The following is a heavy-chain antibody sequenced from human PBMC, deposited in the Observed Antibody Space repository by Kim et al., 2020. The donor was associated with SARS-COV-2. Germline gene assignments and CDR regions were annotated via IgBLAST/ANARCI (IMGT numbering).Heavy chain of an antibody. Sequence: ASVKVSCKASGYTFTNYAISWVRQAPGQGLEWMGGINTNSGNAYYAQKFQGRFTISLDTSVSTAYLELSSLRADDTAVYYCARYRAASGDTDARKCYF. CDR2: INTNSGNA. J-gene: IGHJ2*01. CDR1: GYTFTNYA. V-gene: IGHV7-4-1*02. CDR3: ARYRAASGDTDARKCYF. D-gene: IGHD2-21*01.